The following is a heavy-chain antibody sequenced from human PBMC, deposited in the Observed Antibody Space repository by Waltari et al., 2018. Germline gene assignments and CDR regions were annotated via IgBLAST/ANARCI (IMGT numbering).Heavy chain of an antibody. CDR2: IIPIFGTA. J-gene: IGHJ4*02. V-gene: IGHV1-69*05. Sequence: QVQLVQSGAEVKKPGSSVKVSCKASGGTFSSYAISWVRQAPGQGLEWMGRIIPIFGTANYAQEFQGRVTITRDTSASTAYMELSSLRSEDMAVYYCARVAPYSNGFDYWGQGTLVTVSS. CDR1: GGTFSSYA. D-gene: IGHD4-4*01. CDR3: ARVAPYSNGFDY.